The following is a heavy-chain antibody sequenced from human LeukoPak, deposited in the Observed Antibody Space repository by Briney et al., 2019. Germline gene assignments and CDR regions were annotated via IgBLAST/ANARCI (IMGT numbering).Heavy chain of an antibody. CDR3: AKDGSREVAHLRSEY. V-gene: IGHV3-23*01. CDR1: GFTFSSYA. CDR2: ISGSGGST. J-gene: IGHJ4*02. Sequence: PGGSLRLSCAASGFTFSSYAMSWVRQAPGKGLEWVSAISGSGGSTYYADSVKGRFTISRDNSRNTLHLQMNSLRVEDTAVYYCAKDGSREVAHLRSEYWGQGTLVTVSS. D-gene: IGHD5-12*01.